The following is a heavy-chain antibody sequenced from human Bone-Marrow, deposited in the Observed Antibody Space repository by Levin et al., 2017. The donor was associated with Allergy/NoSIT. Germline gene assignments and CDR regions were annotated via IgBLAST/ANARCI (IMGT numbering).Heavy chain of an antibody. CDR3: VRREFDF. V-gene: IGHV5-51*01. CDR2: IYPGDSDT. CDR1: GYTFINYW. J-gene: IGHJ4*02. Sequence: AGGSLRLSCKVSGYTFINYWIGWVRQMPGKGLEWMGLIYPGDSDTRYSPSFEGLVTISVDRSITTAYLQWSSLKASDTAMYYCVRREFDFWGQGTLVTVSS.